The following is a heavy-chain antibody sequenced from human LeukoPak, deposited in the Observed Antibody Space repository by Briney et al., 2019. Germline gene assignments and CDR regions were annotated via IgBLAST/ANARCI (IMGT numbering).Heavy chain of an antibody. V-gene: IGHV3-30-3*01. CDR1: GFTFSSYA. D-gene: IGHD2-21*01. CDR3: ARPQSSHIPYYFDY. J-gene: IGHJ4*02. CDR2: ISYDGSNK. Sequence: GGSLRLSCAASGFTFSSYAMHWVRQAPGKGLEWVAVISYDGSNKYYADSVKGRFTISRDNSKNTLYLQMNSLRAEDTAVYYCARPQSSHIPYYFDYWGQGTLVTVSS.